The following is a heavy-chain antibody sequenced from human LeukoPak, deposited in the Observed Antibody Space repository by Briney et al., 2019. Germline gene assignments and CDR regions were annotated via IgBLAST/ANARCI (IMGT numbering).Heavy chain of an antibody. Sequence: SETLSLTCTVSGGSISSSSYYWGWIRQPPGKGLEWIGSIYYTGSTYYNPSLKSRVTISADTSKNQFSLKLSSVTAADTAVYYCARVTGVTMIAHYWGQGTLVTVSS. CDR1: GGSISSSSYY. CDR2: IYYTGST. CDR3: ARVTGVTMIAHY. J-gene: IGHJ4*02. D-gene: IGHD3-22*01. V-gene: IGHV4-39*07.